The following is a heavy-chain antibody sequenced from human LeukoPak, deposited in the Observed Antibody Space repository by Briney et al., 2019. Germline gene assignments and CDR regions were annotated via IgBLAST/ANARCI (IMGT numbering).Heavy chain of an antibody. Sequence: PSETLSLTCAVYGGSFSGYYWSWIRQPPGKGLEWIGEINHSGSTNYNPSLKSRVTISVDTSKNQFSLKLSSVTAADTAVYYCARGVGYCSSTSCYDKYYYGMDVWGQGTTVTVSS. CDR2: INHSGST. CDR3: ARGVGYCSSTSCYDKYYYGMDV. CDR1: GGSFSGYY. J-gene: IGHJ6*02. V-gene: IGHV4-34*01. D-gene: IGHD2-2*01.